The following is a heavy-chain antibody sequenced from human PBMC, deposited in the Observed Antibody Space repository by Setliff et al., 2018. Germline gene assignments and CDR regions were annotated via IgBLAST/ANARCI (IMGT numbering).Heavy chain of an antibody. CDR2: ISTYNGDT. V-gene: IGHV1-18*01. D-gene: IGHD6-6*01. J-gene: IGHJ6*03. Sequence: ASVKVSCKASGYTFTSYGISWVRQAPGQGLEWMGWISTYNGDTDYAQKLQDXXXXTTXXXTXXXXXXXXXXXXXXXXVYYCVRRVYSSSSGYYHYYMDVWGKGTTVTVSS. CDR1: GYTFTSYG. CDR3: VRRVYSSSSGYYHYYMDV.